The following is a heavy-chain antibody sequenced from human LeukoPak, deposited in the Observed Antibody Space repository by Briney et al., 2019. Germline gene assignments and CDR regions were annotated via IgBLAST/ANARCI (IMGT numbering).Heavy chain of an antibody. D-gene: IGHD3-22*01. CDR3: ARVRYYYDSSGYFYYYGMDV. CDR1: GGSISSYY. J-gene: IGHJ6*02. CDR2: IYYSGST. Sequence: SETLSLTCTVSGGSISSYYWSWIRQPPGKGLEGIGYIYYSGSTNYNPSLKSRVTISVDTSKNQFSLKLSSVTAADTAVYYCARVRYYYDSSGYFYYYGMDVWGQGTTVTVSS. V-gene: IGHV4-59*01.